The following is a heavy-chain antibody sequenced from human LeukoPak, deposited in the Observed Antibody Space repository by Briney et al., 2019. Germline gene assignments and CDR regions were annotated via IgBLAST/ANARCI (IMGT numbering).Heavy chain of an antibody. CDR2: IKSETDGGTT. CDR3: TTDLRL. Sequence: PGGTVRLSCAGSGFTFNTAWMGWVRQAPGKGREGGGRIKSETDGGTTKYAAPVKGRFTTSRDASNNTLYLQMNSLKIEDTAVYYCTTDLRLWGQGTLVTVSS. D-gene: IGHD3-16*01. J-gene: IGHJ1*01. V-gene: IGHV3-15*01. CDR1: GFTFNTAW.